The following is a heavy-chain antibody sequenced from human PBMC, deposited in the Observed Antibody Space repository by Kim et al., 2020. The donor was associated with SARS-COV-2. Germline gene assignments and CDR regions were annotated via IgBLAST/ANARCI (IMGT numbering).Heavy chain of an antibody. CDR3: AGGGGYSSGKAKFDY. J-gene: IGHJ4*02. CDR1: GGSINNYY. V-gene: IGHV4-4*07. Sequence: SETLSLTCTVSGGSINNYYWSWIRQPAGKGLEWIGRIYASGTTNYNPSLKSRVTMSVDTSKNQFSLNLRSGTAADTAVYYCAGGGGYSSGKAKFDYWGQGTRLTASA. CDR2: IYASGTT. D-gene: IGHD6-19*01.